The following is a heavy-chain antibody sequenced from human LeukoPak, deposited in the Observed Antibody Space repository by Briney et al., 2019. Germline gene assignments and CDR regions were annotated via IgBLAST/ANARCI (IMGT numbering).Heavy chain of an antibody. V-gene: IGHV3-23*01. D-gene: IGHD5-12*01. J-gene: IGHJ4*02. CDR2: ISGSGATT. Sequence: GGSLRLSCAASGFTFSSYAMSWVRQAPGKGLEWVSVISGSGATTYHADSVKGRFTVSRDNSKNTLYLQMNSLRADDTAVYYCTKAKSGYLPGDYWGQGALVTVSS. CDR3: TKAKSGYLPGDY. CDR1: GFTFSSYA.